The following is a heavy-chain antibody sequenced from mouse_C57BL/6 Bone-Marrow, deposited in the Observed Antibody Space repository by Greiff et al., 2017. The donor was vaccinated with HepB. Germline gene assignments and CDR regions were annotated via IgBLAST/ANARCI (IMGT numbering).Heavy chain of an antibody. CDR1: GFNIKDDY. CDR2: IDPENGDT. D-gene: IGHD1-1*01. V-gene: IGHV14-4*01. J-gene: IGHJ1*03. Sequence: VQLQQSGAELVRPGASVKLSCTASGFNIKDDYMHWVKQRPEQGLEWIGWIDPENGDTEYASKFQGKATITADTSSNTAYLQLSSLTSEDTAVYYCTPYGSSYWYFDVWGTGTTVTVSS. CDR3: TPYGSSYWYFDV.